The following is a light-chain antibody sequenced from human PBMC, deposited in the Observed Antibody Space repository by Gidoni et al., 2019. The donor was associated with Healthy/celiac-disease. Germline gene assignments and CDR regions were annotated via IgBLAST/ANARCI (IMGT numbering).Light chain of an antibody. CDR3: QQYNSYSWT. CDR2: DAS. CDR1: QSISSW. Sequence: DIQMPQSPSTLSASVGDRVTITCRASQSISSWLAWYQQKPGKAPKLLIYDASSLESGVPSRFSGSGSGTEFTLTISSLQPDDFATYYCQQYNSYSWTFGPGTKVDIK. V-gene: IGKV1-5*01. J-gene: IGKJ3*01.